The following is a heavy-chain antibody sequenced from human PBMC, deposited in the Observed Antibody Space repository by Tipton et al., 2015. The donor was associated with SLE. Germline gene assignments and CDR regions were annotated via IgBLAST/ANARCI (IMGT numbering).Heavy chain of an antibody. J-gene: IGHJ4*02. CDR3: ARVGSYFDY. V-gene: IGHV4-59*01. CDR1: GGSISSYY. CDR2: IYYSGST. Sequence: GSLRLSCTVSGGSISSYYWSWIRQPPGKGLEWIGYIYYSGSTNYNPSLKSRVTISVDTSKNQFSLKLTSVTAADTAVYYCARVGSYFDYWGQGTLVTVSS.